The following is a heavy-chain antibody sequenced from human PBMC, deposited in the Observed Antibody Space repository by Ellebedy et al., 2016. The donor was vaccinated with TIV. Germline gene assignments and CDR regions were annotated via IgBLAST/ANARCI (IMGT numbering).Heavy chain of an antibody. CDR3: AKTPPRGPYYYGSGSSYYYGMDV. V-gene: IGHV3-30*18. Sequence: GGSLRLXCPASGFTFSSYGMHWVRQAPGKGLEWVAVISYDGSNKYYADSVKGRFTISRDNSKNTPYLQMNSLRAEDTAVYYCAKTPPRGPYYYGSGSSYYYGMDVWGQGTTVTVSS. CDR2: ISYDGSNK. CDR1: GFTFSSYG. J-gene: IGHJ6*02. D-gene: IGHD3-10*01.